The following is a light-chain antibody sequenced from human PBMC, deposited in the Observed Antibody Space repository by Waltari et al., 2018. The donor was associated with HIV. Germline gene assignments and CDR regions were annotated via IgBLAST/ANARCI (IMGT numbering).Light chain of an antibody. V-gene: IGKV1-6*01. CDR2: AAS. J-gene: IGKJ3*01. CDR1: QGIRND. Sequence: AIQMTQSPSSLSASAGDSVTITCRASQGIRNDLGWYQQKPGKAPKLLIYAASSLQSGVPSRFSGSGSGTDFTLTISSLQPEDFATYYCLQDYNYPFTFGPGTKVDIK. CDR3: LQDYNYPFT.